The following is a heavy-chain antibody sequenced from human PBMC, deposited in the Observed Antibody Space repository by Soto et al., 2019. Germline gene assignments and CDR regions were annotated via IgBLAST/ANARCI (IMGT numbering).Heavy chain of an antibody. Sequence: EVQLVESGGGLVQPGGSLRLSCAASGFTFSSYDMHWVRQATGKGLEWVSAIGTAGDTYYPGSVKGRFTISRENVKNSLYLQMNSLRAEDTAVYYCARGDGYSSSSYWFDPWGQGTLVTVSS. J-gene: IGHJ5*02. CDR3: ARGDGYSSSSYWFDP. D-gene: IGHD6-6*01. V-gene: IGHV3-13*01. CDR1: GFTFSSYD. CDR2: IGTAGDT.